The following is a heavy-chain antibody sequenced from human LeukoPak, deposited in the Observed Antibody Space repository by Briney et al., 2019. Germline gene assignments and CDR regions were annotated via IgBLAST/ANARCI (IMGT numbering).Heavy chain of an antibody. CDR2: IYYSGST. J-gene: IGHJ4*02. Sequence: SETLSLTCTVSGGSISSYYWSWIRQPPGKGLEWIGYIYYSGSTNYNPSLKSRVTISVDTSKNQFSLKLSSVTAADTAVYYRARRSRDGYNFDYWGQGTLVTVSS. CDR3: ARRSRDGYNFDY. D-gene: IGHD5-12*01. CDR1: GGSISSYY. V-gene: IGHV4-59*08.